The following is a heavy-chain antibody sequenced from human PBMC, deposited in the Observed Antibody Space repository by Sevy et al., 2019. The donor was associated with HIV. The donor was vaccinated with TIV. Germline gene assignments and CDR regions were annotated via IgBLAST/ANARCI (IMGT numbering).Heavy chain of an antibody. CDR3: ASGYYYVSSGPPAAAFDI. J-gene: IGHJ3*02. CDR2: IYSGGST. V-gene: IGHV3-53*01. D-gene: IGHD3-22*01. CDR1: GFTVSSNY. Sequence: GGSLRLSCAASGFTVSSNYMSWVRQAPGKGLEWVSVIYSGGSTYYADSVKGRFTISRDNSKNSLYLQMNSLRAEETAVYYCASGYYYVSSGPPAAAFDIWGQWTMVTVSS.